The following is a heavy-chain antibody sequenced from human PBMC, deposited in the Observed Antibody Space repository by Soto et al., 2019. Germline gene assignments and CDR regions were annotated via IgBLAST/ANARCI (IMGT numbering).Heavy chain of an antibody. D-gene: IGHD4-17*01. J-gene: IGHJ4*02. Sequence: QVQLQESGPGLVKPSQTLSLTCTVSGGSISSDDSYWSWIRQPPGKGLEWIGYIYYSGSSSYNPSLRSRVTISVDTSKKQVSLKLSSVTAADTAVYYCARRSHYCDFWYFFDYWGQGTLVTVSS. CDR3: ARRSHYCDFWYFFDY. V-gene: IGHV4-30-4*01. CDR1: GGSISSDDSY. CDR2: IYYSGSS.